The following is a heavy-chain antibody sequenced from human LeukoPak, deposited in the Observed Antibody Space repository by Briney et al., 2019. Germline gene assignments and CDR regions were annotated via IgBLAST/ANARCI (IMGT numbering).Heavy chain of an antibody. Sequence: SETLSLTCAVYGGSFSGYYWSWIRQPPGKGLEWIGEINHSGSTNYNPSLKSRVTISVDTSKNQLSLKLSSVTAADTAVYYCARVHVAAGWYYYYGMDVWGQGTTVTVSS. V-gene: IGHV4-34*01. D-gene: IGHD6-13*01. CDR2: INHSGST. J-gene: IGHJ6*02. CDR1: GGSFSGYY. CDR3: ARVHVAAGWYYYYGMDV.